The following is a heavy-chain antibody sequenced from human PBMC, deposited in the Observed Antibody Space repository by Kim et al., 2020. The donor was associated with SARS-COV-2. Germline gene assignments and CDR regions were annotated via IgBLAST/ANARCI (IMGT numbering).Heavy chain of an antibody. D-gene: IGHD6-6*01. J-gene: IGHJ4*02. CDR3: ATPGASYSSSPDY. CDR2: IIPILGIA. V-gene: IGHV1-69*04. Sequence: SVKVSCKASGGTFSSYAISWVRQAPGQGLEWMGRIIPILGIANYAQKFQGRVTITADKSTSTAYMELSSLRSEDTAVYYCATPGASYSSSPDYWGQGTL. CDR1: GGTFSSYA.